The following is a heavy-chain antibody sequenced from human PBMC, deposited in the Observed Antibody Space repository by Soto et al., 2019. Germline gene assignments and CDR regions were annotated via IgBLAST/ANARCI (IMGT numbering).Heavy chain of an antibody. J-gene: IGHJ4*02. CDR3: ARADPYSSSSSGPYYFDY. D-gene: IGHD6-13*01. CDR1: GGTFSSYA. Sequence: SVKVSCKASGGTFSSYAISWVRQAPGQGLEWMGGIIPIFGTANYAQKFQGRVTITADESTSTAYMELSSLRSEDTAVYYCARADPYSSSSSGPYYFDYSGQGTLVTVSS. V-gene: IGHV1-69*13. CDR2: IIPIFGTA.